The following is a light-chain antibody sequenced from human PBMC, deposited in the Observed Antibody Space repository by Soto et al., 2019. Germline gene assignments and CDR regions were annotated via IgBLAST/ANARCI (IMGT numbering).Light chain of an antibody. J-gene: IGKJ5*01. V-gene: IGKV3-20*01. Sequence: EIVLTQSPGTLSSSPGERATLSCRASQSVNSRYLAWYQQSPGQAPRLLIYGASSRATGIPDRFSGSGSGTDFTLTISRLEPEDFAVYYCQQYDTSPSITFGQGTDWRL. CDR1: QSVNSRY. CDR2: GAS. CDR3: QQYDTSPSIT.